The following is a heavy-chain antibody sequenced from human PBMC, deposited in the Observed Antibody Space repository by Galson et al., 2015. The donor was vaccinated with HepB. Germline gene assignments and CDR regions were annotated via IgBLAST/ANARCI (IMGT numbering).Heavy chain of an antibody. CDR3: ARARKEWELLQSGFDY. Sequence: SLRLSCAASGFTFSSYAMSWVRQAPGKGLEWVAVISYDGSNKYYADSVKGRFTISRDNSKNTLYLQMNSLRAEDTAVYYCARARKEWELLQSGFDYWGQGTLVTVSS. CDR1: GFTFSSYA. CDR2: ISYDGSNK. D-gene: IGHD1-26*01. V-gene: IGHV3-30*04. J-gene: IGHJ4*02.